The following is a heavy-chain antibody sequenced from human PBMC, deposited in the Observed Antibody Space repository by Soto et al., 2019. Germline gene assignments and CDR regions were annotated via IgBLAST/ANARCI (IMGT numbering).Heavy chain of an antibody. CDR3: AKGRGQNWNFDY. D-gene: IGHD1-1*01. V-gene: IGHV3-23*01. Sequence: EVQLLESGGGSVQPGGSLSLSCEASGLTFSGYAMHGVGRPPGKGLEWVSSISGSGGTAYYADSVKGRFSISRDSLVNTLYLQMNSLRAEDTAVYYCAKGRGQNWNFDYWGQGTLVTVSP. J-gene: IGHJ4*02. CDR2: ISGSGGTA. CDR1: GLTFSGYA.